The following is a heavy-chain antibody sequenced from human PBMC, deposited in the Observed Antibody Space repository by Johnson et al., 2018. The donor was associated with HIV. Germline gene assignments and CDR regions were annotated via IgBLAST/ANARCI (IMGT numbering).Heavy chain of an antibody. Sequence: QVQLVESGGGVVQPGRSLRLSCAASGFTFSSYAMHWVRQAPGKGLEWVAVISYDGSNKYYADSVKGRFTISRDNSKNTLDLQMNSLTIEDTAVYFCARDSSGYYYIPDAFDFWGQGTMVTVSS. J-gene: IGHJ3*01. V-gene: IGHV3-30*04. CDR1: GFTFSSYA. CDR2: ISYDGSNK. CDR3: ARDSSGYYYIPDAFDF. D-gene: IGHD3-22*01.